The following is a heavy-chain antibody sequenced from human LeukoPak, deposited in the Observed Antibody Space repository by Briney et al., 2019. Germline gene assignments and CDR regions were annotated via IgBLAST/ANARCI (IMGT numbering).Heavy chain of an antibody. J-gene: IGHJ4*02. CDR2: MNQDGSRI. CDR1: GFTFSSSW. CDR3: TRDSQGSGIYSTDH. Sequence: GGSLRLSCVASGFTFSSSWMSWVRQGPGKGPEWVANMNQDGSRIFYVDSVKGRFTVSRDNAKNSLFLQMNGLRDEDTALYYCTRDSQGSGIYSTDHWGQGTLVTVSS. V-gene: IGHV3-7*01. D-gene: IGHD3-10*01.